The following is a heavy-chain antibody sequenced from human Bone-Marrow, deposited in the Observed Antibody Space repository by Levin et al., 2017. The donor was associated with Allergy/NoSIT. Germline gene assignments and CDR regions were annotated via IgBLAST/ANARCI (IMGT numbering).Heavy chain of an antibody. CDR2: ISYDGSNK. CDR3: ARDRVRTLGYCSSTSCYMFGY. CDR1: GFTFSSYA. J-gene: IGHJ4*02. D-gene: IGHD2-2*02. V-gene: IGHV3-30*04. Sequence: GGSLRLSCAASGFTFSSYAMHWVRQAPGKGLEWVAVISYDGSNKYYADSVKGRFTISRDNSKNTLYLQMNSLRAEDTAVYYCARDRVRTLGYCSSTSCYMFGYWGQGTLVTVSS.